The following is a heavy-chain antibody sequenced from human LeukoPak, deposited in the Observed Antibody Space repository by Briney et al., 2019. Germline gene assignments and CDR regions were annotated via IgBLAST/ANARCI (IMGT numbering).Heavy chain of an antibody. CDR2: INPSGGST. Sequence: GASVKVSCKAAGYTFTTYYMHWVRQAPGQGLEWMGTINPSGGSTSYAQKFQGRVTMTRDTSTSTVYMELSSLRSEDTAVYYCARGGRGEGTGTTRVAFDIWGQGTIVTVSS. D-gene: IGHD1-1*01. CDR1: GYTFTTYY. V-gene: IGHV1-46*01. CDR3: ARGGRGEGTGTTRVAFDI. J-gene: IGHJ3*02.